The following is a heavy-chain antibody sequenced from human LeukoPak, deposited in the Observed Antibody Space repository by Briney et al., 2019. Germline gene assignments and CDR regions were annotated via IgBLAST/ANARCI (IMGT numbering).Heavy chain of an antibody. CDR1: GGSINSFY. CDR2: VYSSGST. V-gene: IGHV4-59*12. CDR3: ARTSSSTYYWYFDL. D-gene: IGHD2-2*01. J-gene: IGHJ2*01. Sequence: SETLSLTCTVSGGSINSFYWNWIRQPPGKGLEWIGYVYSSGSTVSNPSLARRVTISVDTSKNQLSLTLSSVTAADTAVYYCARTSSSTYYWYFDLWGRGTLVTVSS.